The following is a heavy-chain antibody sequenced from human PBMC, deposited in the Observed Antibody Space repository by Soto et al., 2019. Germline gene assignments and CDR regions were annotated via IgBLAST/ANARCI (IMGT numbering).Heavy chain of an antibody. CDR2: IYPGDSDT. D-gene: IGHD3-10*01. Sequence: GESLKISCKGSGYSFTSYWIGWVRQMPGKGLEWMGIIYPGDSDTRYSPSFQGQVTISADKSISTAYLQWSSLRASDTAMYYFAGGGVRGVITRTRDYYGMDVWGQGTTVTVSS. CDR1: GYSFTSYW. V-gene: IGHV5-51*01. CDR3: AGGGVRGVITRTRDYYGMDV. J-gene: IGHJ6*02.